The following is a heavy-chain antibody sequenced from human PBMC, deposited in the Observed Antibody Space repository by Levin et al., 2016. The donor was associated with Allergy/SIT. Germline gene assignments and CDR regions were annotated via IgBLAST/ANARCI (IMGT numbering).Heavy chain of an antibody. Sequence: WIRQPPGKGLEWVAVISYDGSNKYYADSVKGRFTISRDNSKNTLYLQMNSLRAEDTAVYYCAKEPGSGYYSTHFDYWGQGTLVTVSS. D-gene: IGHD3-22*01. CDR2: ISYDGSNK. J-gene: IGHJ4*02. V-gene: IGHV3-30*18. CDR3: AKEPGSGYYSTHFDY.